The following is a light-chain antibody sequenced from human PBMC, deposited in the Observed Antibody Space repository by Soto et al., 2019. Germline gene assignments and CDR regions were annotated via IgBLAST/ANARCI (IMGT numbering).Light chain of an antibody. V-gene: IGLV2-14*03. CDR3: SSYTTSNTRQIV. CDR1: SSDVGGYNY. CDR2: DVT. Sequence: QSALTQPASVSGSPGQSITISCTGTSSDVGGYNYVSWYQHHPGKAPKLIIYDVTNRPSGVSNPFSGSKSGNTASLTISGLQPEDEADDYCSSYTTSNTRQIVFGTGTK. J-gene: IGLJ1*01.